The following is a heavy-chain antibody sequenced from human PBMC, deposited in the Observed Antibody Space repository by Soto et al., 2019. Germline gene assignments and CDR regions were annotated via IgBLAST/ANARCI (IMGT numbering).Heavy chain of an antibody. CDR3: VRGPHSTEVVISGWFDP. V-gene: IGHV3-11*01. D-gene: IGHD3-22*01. CDR2: ISSSGSTI. Sequence: QVQLVESGGGLVKPGGSLRLSCAASGFTFSDYYMTWIRQAPGKGLEWISYISSSGSTIYYADAVKGRFTISRDNANNLLYRQMNSLRAEDTAVYYCVRGPHSTEVVISGWFDPWGQGTLVTVSS. J-gene: IGHJ5*02. CDR1: GFTFSDYY.